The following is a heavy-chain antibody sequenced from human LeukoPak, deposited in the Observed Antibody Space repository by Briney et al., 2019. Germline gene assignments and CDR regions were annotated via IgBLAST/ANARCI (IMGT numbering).Heavy chain of an antibody. J-gene: IGHJ4*02. CDR1: GGSFSGYY. CDR3: ASRYSSGWYPAYALNY. V-gene: IGHV4-34*01. Sequence: SETLSLTCAVYGGSFSGYYWSWIRQPPGKGLEWIGEINHSGSTNYNPSLKSRVTISVDTSKNQFSLKLSSVTAADTAVYYCASRYSSGWYPAYALNYWGQGTLVTVSS. D-gene: IGHD6-13*01. CDR2: INHSGST.